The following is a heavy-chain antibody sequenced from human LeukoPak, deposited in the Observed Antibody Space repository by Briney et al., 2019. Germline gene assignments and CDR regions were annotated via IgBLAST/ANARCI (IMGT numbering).Heavy chain of an antibody. Sequence: APVKVSCKASGYTFTGYYMHWVRQAPGQGLEWMGWINPNSGGTNYAQKFQGRVTMTRDTSISTAYMELSRLRSDDTAVYYCARTRAPITGTTSFDPWGQGTLVTVSS. CDR1: GYTFTGYY. CDR3: ARTRAPITGTTSFDP. J-gene: IGHJ5*02. CDR2: INPNSGGT. D-gene: IGHD1-7*01. V-gene: IGHV1-2*02.